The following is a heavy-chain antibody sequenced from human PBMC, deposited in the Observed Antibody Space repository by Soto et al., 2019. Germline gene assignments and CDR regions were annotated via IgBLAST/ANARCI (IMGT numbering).Heavy chain of an antibody. CDR2: IYYSGST. J-gene: IGHJ4*02. CDR3: AVVTPIYYFDY. V-gene: IGHV4-39*01. Sequence: SETLSLTCTVSGGSISSSSYYWGWIRQPPGKGLEWIGSIYYSGSTYYNPSLKSRVTISVDTSKNQFSLKLSSVTAADTAVYYCAVVTPIYYFDYWGQGTLVTVSS. CDR1: GGSISSSSYY. D-gene: IGHD2-21*02.